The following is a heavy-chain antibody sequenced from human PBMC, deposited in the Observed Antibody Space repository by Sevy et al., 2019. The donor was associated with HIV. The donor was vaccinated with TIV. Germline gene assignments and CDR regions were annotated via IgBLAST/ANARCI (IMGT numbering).Heavy chain of an antibody. J-gene: IGHJ4*02. CDR2: IWYDGSNK. Sequence: GGSLRLSCTASGFTFSSSGMHWVRQAPGEGLEWVAVIWYDGSNKYYGDSVKGRFTISRDNSKNTLYLQMNSLRAEDTAVYYCAKDCSGGSCYFDYWGQGTLVTVSS. CDR3: AKDCSGGSCYFDY. V-gene: IGHV3-33*06. CDR1: GFTFSSSG. D-gene: IGHD2-15*01.